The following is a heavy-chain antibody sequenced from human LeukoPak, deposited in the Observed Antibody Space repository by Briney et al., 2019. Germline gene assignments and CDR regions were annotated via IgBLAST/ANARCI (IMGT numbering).Heavy chain of an antibody. J-gene: IGHJ4*02. V-gene: IGHV1-3*04. CDR1: GYNFISNA. CDR3: ARRVPAYCSGGTCYSGLFDY. D-gene: IGHD2-15*01. CDR2: INTGNGNT. Sequence: GASVKVSCKASGYNFISNAIHWVRQAPGQALEWMGWINTGNGNTQYSQNFQGRVSITRDTSVSTVNMDLSRLRSEDTAVYYCARRVPAYCSGGTCYSGLFDYWGQGTMVTVSS.